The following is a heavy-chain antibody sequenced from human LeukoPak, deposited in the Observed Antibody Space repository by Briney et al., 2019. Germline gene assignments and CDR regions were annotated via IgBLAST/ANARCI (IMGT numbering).Heavy chain of an antibody. J-gene: IGHJ6*02. Sequence: GGSLRLSCAASGFTFSSYWMSWVRQAPGKGLEWVANIKQDGSEIYYVDSVKGRFTISRDNAKYSLYLQMNSLRAEDTAVYYCAREIMVYANYYYYGMDVWGQGTTVTVSS. V-gene: IGHV3-7*01. CDR2: IKQDGSEI. CDR1: GFTFSSYW. D-gene: IGHD2-8*01. CDR3: AREIMVYANYYYYGMDV.